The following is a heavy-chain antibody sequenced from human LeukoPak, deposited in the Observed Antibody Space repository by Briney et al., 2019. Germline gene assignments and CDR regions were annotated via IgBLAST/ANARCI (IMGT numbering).Heavy chain of an antibody. CDR2: IRYDGSNK. Sequence: GGSLRLSCAASGFTFSSYGMHWVRQAPGKGLEWVTFIRYDGSNKYSADSVKGRFTISRDNSKNTLYLQMNCLRAEDTAVYYCAKDGMWADSSGYYYDYWGQGTLVTVSS. V-gene: IGHV3-30*02. J-gene: IGHJ4*02. CDR1: GFTFSSYG. CDR3: AKDGMWADSSGYYYDY. D-gene: IGHD3-22*01.